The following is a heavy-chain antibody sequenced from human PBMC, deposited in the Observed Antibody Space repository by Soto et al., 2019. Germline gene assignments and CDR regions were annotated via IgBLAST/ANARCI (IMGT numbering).Heavy chain of an antibody. CDR3: ARDPIAAADYYYYGMDV. CDR1: GGTFSSYA. V-gene: IGHV1-69*06. Sequence: SVKVSCKASGGTFSSYAISWVRQAPGQGLEWMGGIIPIFGTANYAQKFQGRVTITADKSTSTAYMELSSLRSEDTAVYYCARDPIAAADYYYYGMDVWGQGTTVTVPS. CDR2: IIPIFGTA. D-gene: IGHD6-13*01. J-gene: IGHJ6*02.